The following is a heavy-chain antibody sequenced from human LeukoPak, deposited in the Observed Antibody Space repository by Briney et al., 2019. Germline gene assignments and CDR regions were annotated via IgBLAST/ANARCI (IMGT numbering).Heavy chain of an antibody. CDR2: IYYSGST. CDR3: ASDHSGWLGLGY. V-gene: IGHV4-30-4*01. J-gene: IGHJ4*02. CDR1: GGSISSGDYY. Sequence: ASETLSLTCTVSGGSISSGDYYWSWIRQPPGKGLEWIGYIYYSGSTYYNPSLKSRVTISVDTSKNQFSLKLSSVTAADTGVYYCASDHSGWLGLGYWGQGTLVSVSS. D-gene: IGHD6-19*01.